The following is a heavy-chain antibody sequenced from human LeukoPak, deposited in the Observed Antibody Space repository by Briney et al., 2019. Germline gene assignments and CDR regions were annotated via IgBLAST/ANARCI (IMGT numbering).Heavy chain of an antibody. V-gene: IGHV4-31*11. CDR3: ARDRVIRPYYYYGMDV. Sequence: SETLSLTCAVYGGSFSGYYWSWIRQHPGKGLEWIGYIYYSGSTYYNPSLKSRVTISVDTSKNQFSLKLSSVTAADTAVYYCARDRVIRPYYYYGMDVWGQGTTVTVSS. CDR2: IYYSGST. J-gene: IGHJ6*02. CDR1: GGSFSGYY. D-gene: IGHD3-10*01.